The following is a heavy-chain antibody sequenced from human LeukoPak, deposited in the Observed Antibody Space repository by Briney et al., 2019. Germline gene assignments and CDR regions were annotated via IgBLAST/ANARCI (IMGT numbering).Heavy chain of an antibody. V-gene: IGHV3-11*01. J-gene: IGHJ3*01. CDR1: GFTFSDYN. D-gene: IGHD3-22*01. CDR3: ARDHHRRLYDSQARDTFDL. CDR2: ISRSGSTK. Sequence: GGSLRLSCAASGFTFSDYNMRWIRQAPGKGLEWVSSISRSGSTKYYADSVKGRFTISRDNAKNSLFLQMKSLRAEDTAVYYCARDHHRRLYDSQARDTFDLWGQGTMVTVSS.